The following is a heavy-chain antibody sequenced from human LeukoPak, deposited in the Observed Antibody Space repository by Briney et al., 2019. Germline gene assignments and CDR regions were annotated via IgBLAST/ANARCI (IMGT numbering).Heavy chain of an antibody. J-gene: IGHJ4*02. D-gene: IGHD3-22*01. Sequence: PSETLSLTCTVSGGSISSGSYYWSWIRQPAGKGLEWIGRIYTSGSTNYNPSLKSRVTMSVDTSKNQFSLKLSSVTAADTAVYYCARDLAYYDSSGYYGYYFDYWGQGTLVTVSS. CDR3: ARDLAYYDSSGYYGYYFDY. V-gene: IGHV4-61*02. CDR1: GGSISSGSYY. CDR2: IYTSGST.